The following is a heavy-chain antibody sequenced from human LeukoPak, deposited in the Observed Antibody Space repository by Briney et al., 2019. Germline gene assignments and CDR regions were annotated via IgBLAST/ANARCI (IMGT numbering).Heavy chain of an antibody. CDR1: GFTFSSYS. D-gene: IGHD3-10*01. CDR3: ARSYYGSGSYYPFDY. Sequence: GGSLRLSCAASGFTFSSYSMNWVRQAPGKGLEWVSYISSSRSTIYYADSVESRFTISRDNAKNSLYLQMNSRRAEDTAVCYCARSYYGSGSYYPFDYWGQGTLVTVPS. J-gene: IGHJ4*02. V-gene: IGHV3-48*01. CDR2: ISSSRSTI.